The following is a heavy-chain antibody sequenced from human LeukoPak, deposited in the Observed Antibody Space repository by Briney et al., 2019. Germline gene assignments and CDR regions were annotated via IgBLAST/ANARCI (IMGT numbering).Heavy chain of an antibody. J-gene: IGHJ6*02. Sequence: GRSLRLSCAASGFTFSSYGMHWVRQAPGTGLEWVAVISYDGSNKYYADSVKGRFTISRDNSKNTLYLQMNSLRAEDTAVYYCAKDRRSSGWFYYYGMDVWGQGTTVTVSS. V-gene: IGHV3-30*18. CDR3: AKDRRSSGWFYYYGMDV. CDR1: GFTFSSYG. D-gene: IGHD6-19*01. CDR2: ISYDGSNK.